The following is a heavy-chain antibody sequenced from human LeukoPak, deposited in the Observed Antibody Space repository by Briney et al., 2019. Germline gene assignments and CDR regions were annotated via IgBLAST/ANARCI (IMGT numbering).Heavy chain of an antibody. V-gene: IGHV1-69*02. CDR2: IIPIFGIT. CDR3: ASGPGDTRSRYFDL. D-gene: IGHD5-18*01. J-gene: IGHJ2*01. Sequence: GASVKVSFKAPGGTFSSYSISWVRQAPGQGLEWVGRIIPIFGITNYAQKFQGSVTITADKSTSTAYMELSSLRSEDTAVYYCASGPGDTRSRYFDLWGRGTLVTVSS. CDR1: GGTFSSYS.